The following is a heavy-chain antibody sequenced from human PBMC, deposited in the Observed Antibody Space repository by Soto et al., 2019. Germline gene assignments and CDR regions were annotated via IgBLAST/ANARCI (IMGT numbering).Heavy chain of an antibody. J-gene: IGHJ6*02. CDR2: INAGNGNT. V-gene: IGHV1-3*01. CDR1: GYTFTSYA. D-gene: IGHD4-17*01. CDR3: ARDRDYGETHYYYYGMDV. Sequence: QVQLVQSGAEVKKPGASVKVSCKASGYTFTSYAMHWVRQAPGQRLEWMGWINAGNGNTKYSQKFQGRVTITRDTSASTAYMELSSLRSEDTAVYYCARDRDYGETHYYYYGMDVWGQGTTVTVSS.